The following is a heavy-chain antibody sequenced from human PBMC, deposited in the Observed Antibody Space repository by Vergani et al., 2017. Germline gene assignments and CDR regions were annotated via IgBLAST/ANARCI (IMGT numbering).Heavy chain of an antibody. CDR3: AGQGPDIVVVVASSYYYYGMDV. Sequence: QVQLVQSGAEVKKPGSSVKVSCKASGGTFSSYAISWVRQAPGQGLEWMGGIIPIFGTANYAQKFQGRVTITADESTSTAYMELSSLRSEDTAVYFCAGQGPDIVVVVASSYYYYGMDVWGHGTTVTVSS. J-gene: IGHJ6*02. CDR2: IIPIFGTA. D-gene: IGHD2-15*01. V-gene: IGHV1-69*01. CDR1: GGTFSSYA.